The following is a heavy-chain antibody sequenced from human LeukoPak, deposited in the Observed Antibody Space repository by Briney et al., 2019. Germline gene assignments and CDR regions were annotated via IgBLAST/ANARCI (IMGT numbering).Heavy chain of an antibody. CDR1: GYTFTGYY. D-gene: IGHD2-2*01. J-gene: IGHJ3*02. CDR3: ARVLVPAATDDAFDI. Sequence: ASVKVSCKASGYTFTGYYMHWVRQAPGQGVEWMGWINPNSGGTNYAQKFQGRVTMTRDTSISTAYMELSRLRSDDTAVYYCARVLVPAATDDAFDIWGQGTMVTVSS. V-gene: IGHV1-2*02. CDR2: INPNSGGT.